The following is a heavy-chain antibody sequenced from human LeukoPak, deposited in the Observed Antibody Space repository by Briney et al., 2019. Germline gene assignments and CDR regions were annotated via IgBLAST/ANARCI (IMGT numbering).Heavy chain of an antibody. D-gene: IGHD5-12*01. V-gene: IGHV3-23*01. CDR1: GFTLRGSA. Sequence: GGSLRLSCGASGFTLRGSAMTWVRQAPGRGLEWVSLISFSGDNTYYRDSVKGRFTVSRDNSKDTLYLQMNSLRAEDTAIYHCASDIEISTWGLGTMVTVSS. CDR3: ASDIEIST. CDR2: ISFSGDNT. J-gene: IGHJ3*01.